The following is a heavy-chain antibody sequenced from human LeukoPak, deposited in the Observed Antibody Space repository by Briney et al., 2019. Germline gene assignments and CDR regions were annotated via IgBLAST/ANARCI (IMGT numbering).Heavy chain of an antibody. V-gene: IGHV1-8*01. CDR1: GYTFTSYD. J-gene: IGHJ4*02. D-gene: IGHD6-13*01. CDR3: ARHSRYSSSWYLDY. CDR2: MNPNSGNT. Sequence: ASVKVSCKASGYTFTSYDINWVRQATGQGLEWMGWMNPNSGNTGYAQKFQGRVTMTRNTSISTAYMELSSLRSEDMAVYYCARHSRYSSSWYLDYWGQGTLVTVSS.